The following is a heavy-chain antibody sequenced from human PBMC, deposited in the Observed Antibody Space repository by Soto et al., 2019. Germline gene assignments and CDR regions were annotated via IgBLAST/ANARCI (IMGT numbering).Heavy chain of an antibody. J-gene: IGHJ6*02. D-gene: IGHD4-17*01. Sequence: SETLSLTCTVSGGSISSGGYYWIWIRQHPGKGLEWIGYIYYSGSTYYNPSLKSRVTISVDTSKNQFSLKLSSVTAADTAVYYCARENPARVYGDYGYGMDVWGQGTTVTVSS. CDR2: IYYSGST. CDR3: ARENPARVYGDYGYGMDV. V-gene: IGHV4-31*03. CDR1: GGSISSGGYY.